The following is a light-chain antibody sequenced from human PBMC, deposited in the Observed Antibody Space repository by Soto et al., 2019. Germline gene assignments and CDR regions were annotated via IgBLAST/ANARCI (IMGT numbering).Light chain of an antibody. CDR2: DAS. J-gene: IGKJ1*01. V-gene: IGKV1-5*01. CDR1: QSISGW. CDR3: QQYESDSPWT. Sequence: DIQMTHSPSTLSASVGDRVTITCRASQSISGWVAWYQQKPGKAPKLLIYDASSLESGVPSRFSGSGSGTEFILTISSLQPDDFATYYCQQYESDSPWTFGQGTPVDIK.